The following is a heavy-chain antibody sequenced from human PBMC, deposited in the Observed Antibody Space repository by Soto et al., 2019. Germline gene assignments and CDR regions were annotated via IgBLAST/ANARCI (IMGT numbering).Heavy chain of an antibody. D-gene: IGHD3-10*01. CDR1: GYTLTELS. V-gene: IGHV1-24*01. CDR3: ATDRVVRGAGTANWYFDL. CDR2: FDPEDGET. Sequence: ASVKVSCKVSGYTLTELSMHWVRQAPGKGLEWMGGFDPEDGETIYAQKFQGRVTMTEDTSTDTAYMELSSLRSEDTAVYYCATDRVVRGAGTANWYFDLWGRGTLVTVSS. J-gene: IGHJ2*01.